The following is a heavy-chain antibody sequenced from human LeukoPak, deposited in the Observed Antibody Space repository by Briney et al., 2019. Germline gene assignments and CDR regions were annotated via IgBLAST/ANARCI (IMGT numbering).Heavy chain of an antibody. CDR1: GFTFSSYI. CDR3: ARMIFGVVPSYGMDV. J-gene: IGHJ6*02. V-gene: IGHV3-21*01. Sequence: KAGGSLRLSCAASGFTFSSYIMNWVRQAPGKGLEWVSSISSSSSYIYYADSVKGRFTISRDNAKNSLYLQMNSLRAEDTAVYYCARMIFGVVPSYGMDVWGQGTTVTVSS. CDR2: ISSSSSYI. D-gene: IGHD3-3*01.